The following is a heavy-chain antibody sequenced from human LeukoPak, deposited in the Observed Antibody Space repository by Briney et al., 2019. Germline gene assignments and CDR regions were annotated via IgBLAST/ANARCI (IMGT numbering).Heavy chain of an antibody. Sequence: SETLSLSCSVSGGSINRRSYCWGWIRQPPGKRLVGIGSVYYTGSTYYNPSLKRRVTICVDTSRNPFSLKVSSVTAADTAVYYCATETRYHDAGGPYYYYFTDVWGKGTTVTVSS. CDR1: GGSINRRSYC. J-gene: IGHJ6*03. D-gene: IGHD4-23*01. CDR3: ATETRYHDAGGPYYYYFTDV. CDR2: VYYTGST. V-gene: IGHV4-39*01.